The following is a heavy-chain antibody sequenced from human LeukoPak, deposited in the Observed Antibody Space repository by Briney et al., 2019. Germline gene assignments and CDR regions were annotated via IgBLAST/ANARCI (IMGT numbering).Heavy chain of an antibody. D-gene: IGHD2-2*01. CDR2: VNTDGSEK. J-gene: IGHJ4*02. CDR1: GFTVSSNY. Sequence: GESLKISCAASGFTVSSNYMSWVRQAPGKGLEWVAIVNTDGSEKHYVDSVRGRFIVSRDNAKNSLYLQITSLRGDDTALYYCARSDQGPEEWGQGTLVTVSS. CDR3: ARSDQGPEE. V-gene: IGHV3-7*01.